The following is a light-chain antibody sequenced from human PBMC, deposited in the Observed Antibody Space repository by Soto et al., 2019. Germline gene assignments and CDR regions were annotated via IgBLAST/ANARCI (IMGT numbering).Light chain of an antibody. CDR1: QSVLYSSNNNNY. V-gene: IGKV4-1*01. CDR3: QHQGRT. CDR2: WSS. J-gene: IGKJ1*01. Sequence: DIVMTQSPDSLAVSLGERATINCKSSQSVLYSSNNNNYLAWYQQKPGQPPKLLIYWSSTRESGVPDRFSGSGSVTDFTLTISSLQAEDVAVYYCQHQGRTFGHGTKVEIK.